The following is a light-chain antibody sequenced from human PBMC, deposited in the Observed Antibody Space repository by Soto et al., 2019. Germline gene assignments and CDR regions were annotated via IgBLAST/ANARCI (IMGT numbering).Light chain of an antibody. J-gene: IGKJ1*01. V-gene: IGKV3-20*01. CDR3: QQYGRSPWT. Sequence: EIVLTQSPGTLSLSPGERATLSCRASQSVSSSYLSWYQQKPGQAPRLLIFDASRRATGIPDRFSGSWSGTDFTLTISRLEPEDFAVYYCQQYGRSPWTFGQGTKVEVK. CDR1: QSVSSSY. CDR2: DAS.